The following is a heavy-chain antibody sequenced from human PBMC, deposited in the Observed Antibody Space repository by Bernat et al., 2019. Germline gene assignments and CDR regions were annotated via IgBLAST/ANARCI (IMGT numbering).Heavy chain of an antibody. J-gene: IGHJ6*02. V-gene: IGHV3-15*01. CDR1: GFTFSNAW. CDR3: TTGTITIFGVVINHYGMDL. D-gene: IGHD3-3*01. CDR2: IKSKTDGGTT. Sequence: EVQLVESGGGLVKPGGSLRLSCAASGFTFSNAWMSWVRQAPGKGLEWVGRIKSKTDGGTTDYAAPVKGRFTISRDDSKNTLYLQMNSLKTEDTAVYYCTTGTITIFGVVINHYGMDLWGQGTTVTVSS.